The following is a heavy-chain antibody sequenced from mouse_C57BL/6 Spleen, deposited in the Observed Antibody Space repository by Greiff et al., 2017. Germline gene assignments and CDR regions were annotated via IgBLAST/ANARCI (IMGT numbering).Heavy chain of an antibody. V-gene: IGHV1-80*01. CDR3: ARSGDYYGSSYAMDY. D-gene: IGHD1-1*01. Sequence: QVQLQQSGAELVKPGASVKISCKASGYAFSSYWMNWVKQRPGKGLEWIGQIYPGDGDPNYNGKFKGKATLTADKSSSTAYMQLSSLTSEDSAVYFCARSGDYYGSSYAMDYWGQGTSVTVSS. CDR1: GYAFSSYW. CDR2: IYPGDGDP. J-gene: IGHJ4*01.